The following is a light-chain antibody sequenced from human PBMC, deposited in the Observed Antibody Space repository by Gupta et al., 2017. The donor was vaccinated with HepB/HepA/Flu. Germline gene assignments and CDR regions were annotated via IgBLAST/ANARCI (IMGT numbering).Light chain of an antibody. J-gene: IGLJ2*01. CDR2: QDS. Sequence: SYELTQPPSVSVLPGQTARITCSGDKVGDKYACWYQQKPGQSPVLVIYQDSKRPSGIPERFSGSNSGNTATLTISGTQAMDEADYYCQAWDSSTNVVFGGGTKLTVL. CDR1: KVGDKY. CDR3: QAWDSSTNVV. V-gene: IGLV3-1*01.